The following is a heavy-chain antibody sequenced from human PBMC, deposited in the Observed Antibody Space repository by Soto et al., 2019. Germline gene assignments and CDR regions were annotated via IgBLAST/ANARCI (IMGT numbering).Heavy chain of an antibody. CDR3: ARTNYNYIWGSYPSRNFYYMDV. Sequence: SETLSLTCTVSGDSISNYYWSWIRQPPGKGLKWIGYIFYSGSTNYSPSLKSRVTISVDTSKIQFYLKLSSVTAADTAVYYCARTNYNYIWGSYPSRNFYYMDVWGKGTTVTVS. CDR1: GDSISNYY. CDR2: IFYSGST. V-gene: IGHV4-59*01. J-gene: IGHJ6*03. D-gene: IGHD3-16*02.